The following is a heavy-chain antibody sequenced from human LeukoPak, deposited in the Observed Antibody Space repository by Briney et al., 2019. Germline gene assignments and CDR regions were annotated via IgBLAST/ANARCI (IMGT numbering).Heavy chain of an antibody. J-gene: IGHJ4*02. V-gene: IGHV1-69*04. CDR3: ARDLVVSCSSTSCSVAPSDF. Sequence: SVKVSCKASGGTFSSYAITWVRQAPGQGLEWMGRIIPILGIATYAQNFQGRVTITADKSTSTAYMELSSLRSEDTAVYYCARDLVVSCSSTSCSVAPSDFWGQGTLVSVSS. CDR1: GGTFSSYA. CDR2: IIPILGIA. D-gene: IGHD2-2*01.